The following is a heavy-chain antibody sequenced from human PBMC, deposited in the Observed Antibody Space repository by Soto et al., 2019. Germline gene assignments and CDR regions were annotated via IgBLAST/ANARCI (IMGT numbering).Heavy chain of an antibody. J-gene: IGHJ5*02. Sequence: QVQLVQSGAEVKKPGSSVKVSCKASGGTFSNYAISWVRQAPGQGLEWMGGIIPFFGTTNYAQSFQGGVTCTADEATSTTYRELSSQRSDDTAVYYCAGELYWSGDNCYSWFDPWGQGTPVTVSS. CDR3: AGELYWSGDNCYSWFDP. CDR1: GGTFSNYA. CDR2: IIPFFGTT. V-gene: IGHV1-69*12. D-gene: IGHD2-15*01.